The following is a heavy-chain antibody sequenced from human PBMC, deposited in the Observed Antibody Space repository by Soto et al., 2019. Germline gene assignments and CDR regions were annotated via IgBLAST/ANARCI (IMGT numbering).Heavy chain of an antibody. Sequence: GESLKISCKGSGYKFIDYWIGWVRQVPGKGLEWVGGIYPGDFDRKYSPSFQGQVTISADKSITTAYLQWSSLKASDTAIYYCARSYGGEYYDSRSYYYAYWGQGTLVTVSS. CDR2: IYPGDFDR. CDR1: GYKFIDYW. D-gene: IGHD3-22*01. V-gene: IGHV5-51*01. CDR3: ARSYGGEYYDSRSYYYAY. J-gene: IGHJ4*02.